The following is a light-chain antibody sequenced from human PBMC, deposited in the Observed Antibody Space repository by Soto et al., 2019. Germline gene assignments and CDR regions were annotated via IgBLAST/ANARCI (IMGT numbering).Light chain of an antibody. V-gene: IGLV2-8*01. CDR3: SSYAGSNNLI. CDR2: EVN. Sequence: QSALTQPPSASGSPGQSVSISCTGTSSDVGGYKYVSWYQQLPGKAPKLMIYEVNKRPSGVPDRFSGSNSGNTASLTVSGLQAEDEDDYYCSSYAGSNNLIFGGGTKVTVL. J-gene: IGLJ2*01. CDR1: SSDVGGYKY.